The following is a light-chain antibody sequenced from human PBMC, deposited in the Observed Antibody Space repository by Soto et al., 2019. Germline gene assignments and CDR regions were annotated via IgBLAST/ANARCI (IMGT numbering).Light chain of an antibody. Sequence: EIVLPHSQNTLSLSPRERPALYWRASHSVSSNLAWYQQKPGQAPRLLMYGVSTRASGIPARFSGSGSGTEFTLTISSLQSEDFAVYYCQQYNNWPRTFGQGTKVDIK. CDR1: HSVSSN. CDR3: QQYNNWPRT. J-gene: IGKJ1*01. V-gene: IGKV3-15*01. CDR2: GVS.